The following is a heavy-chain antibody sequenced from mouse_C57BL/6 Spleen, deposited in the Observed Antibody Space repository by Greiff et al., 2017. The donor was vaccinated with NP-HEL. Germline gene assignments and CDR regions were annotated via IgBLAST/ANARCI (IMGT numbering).Heavy chain of an antibody. CDR2: ISGGGGNT. Sequence: EVMLVESGGGLVKPGGSLKLSCAASGFTFSSYTMSWVRQTPEKRLEWVATISGGGGNTYYPDSVKGRCPISSDNAKNTLYLQMSSLRSEDTALYYCARQNYGSHQAWFAYWGQGTLVTVSA. J-gene: IGHJ3*01. D-gene: IGHD1-1*01. V-gene: IGHV5-9*01. CDR1: GFTFSSYT. CDR3: ARQNYGSHQAWFAY.